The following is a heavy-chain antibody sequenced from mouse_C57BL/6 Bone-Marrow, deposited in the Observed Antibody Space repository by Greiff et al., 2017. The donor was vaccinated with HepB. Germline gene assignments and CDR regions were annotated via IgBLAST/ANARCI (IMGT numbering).Heavy chain of an antibody. CDR2: ISYDGSN. J-gene: IGHJ2*01. V-gene: IGHV3-6*01. D-gene: IGHD1-1*01. CDR3: ARENYYGRFDY. Sequence: ESGPGLVKPSQSLSLTCSVTGYSITSGYYWNWIRQFPGNKLEWMGYISYDGSNNYNPSLKNRISITRDTSKNQFFLKLNSVTTEDTATYYCARENYYGRFDYWGQGTTLTVSS. CDR1: GYSITSGYY.